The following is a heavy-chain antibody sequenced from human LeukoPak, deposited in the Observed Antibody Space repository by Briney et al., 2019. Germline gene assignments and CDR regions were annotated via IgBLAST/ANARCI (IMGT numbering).Heavy chain of an antibody. V-gene: IGHV3-20*04. CDR3: ASSFFAYCSSTSCYGAFDI. D-gene: IGHD2-2*01. Sequence: PGGSLRLSCAASGFTFDDYGMSWVRQGPGKGLEWVSAINRNGDSTGYADSVKGRFTISRDNAKNSLYLQMNSLRAEDTAVYYCASSFFAYCSSTSCYGAFDIWGQGTMVTVSS. CDR2: INRNGDST. CDR1: GFTFDDYG. J-gene: IGHJ3*02.